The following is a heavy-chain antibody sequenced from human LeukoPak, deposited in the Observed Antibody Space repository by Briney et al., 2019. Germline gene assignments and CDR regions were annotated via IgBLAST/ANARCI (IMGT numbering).Heavy chain of an antibody. V-gene: IGHV4-39*01. J-gene: IGHJ4*02. CDR1: GGSISSSSYY. Sequence: PSETLSLTCTVSGGSISSSSYYWSWIRQPPGKGLEWIGEINHSGSTNYNPSRKSRVTISVDTSKNQFSLKLSSVTAADTAVYYCARQDPGRRDFDYWGQGTLVTVSS. D-gene: IGHD3-10*01. CDR3: ARQDPGRRDFDY. CDR2: INHSGST.